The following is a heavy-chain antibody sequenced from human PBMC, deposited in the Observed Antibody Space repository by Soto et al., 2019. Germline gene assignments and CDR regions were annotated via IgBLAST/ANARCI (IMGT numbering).Heavy chain of an antibody. CDR3: ARPPPFPILGVVIPSYYYYRMDV. V-gene: IGHV3-7*03. J-gene: IGHJ6*02. CDR2: IKQDGSEK. D-gene: IGHD3-3*01. CDR1: GFTFSSYG. Sequence: GGSLRLSCAASGFTFSSYGMSWVRQAPGKGLEWVANIKQDGSEKYDVDSVKGRFTISRESAKNSLYLQMNSLRAEDPAVYYCARPPPFPILGVVIPSYYYYRMDVWRQGTTVTASS.